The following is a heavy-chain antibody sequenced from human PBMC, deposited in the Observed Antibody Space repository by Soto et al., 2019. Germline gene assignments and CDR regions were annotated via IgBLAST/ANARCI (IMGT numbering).Heavy chain of an antibody. J-gene: IGHJ6*03. Sequence: ASVKVSCKASGYTFSNYSVTWVRQAPGQGLEWMGWITAYKGNTNYAQKFQGRVTMTTDPSTSTAYMELRSLTSDDTAVYYCAGKRGERNGDGYYYYYIDVWGKGNTVNVS. V-gene: IGHV1-18*01. D-gene: IGHD1-26*01. CDR3: AGKRGERNGDGYYYYYIDV. CDR1: GYTFSNYS. CDR2: ITAYKGNT.